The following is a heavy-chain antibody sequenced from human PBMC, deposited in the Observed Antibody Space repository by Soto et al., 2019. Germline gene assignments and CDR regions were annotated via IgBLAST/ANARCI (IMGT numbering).Heavy chain of an antibody. CDR2: ISYDGSNK. V-gene: IGHV3-30-3*01. Sequence: GGSLRLSCAASGFTFSSYAMHWVRQAPGKGLEWVAVISYDGSNKYYADSVKGRFTISRDNSKNTLYLQMNSLRAEDTAVYYCARGRHDYGGNPGRRSYYYYGMDVWGQGTTVTVSS. CDR3: ARGRHDYGGNPGRRSYYYYGMDV. J-gene: IGHJ6*02. D-gene: IGHD4-17*01. CDR1: GFTFSSYA.